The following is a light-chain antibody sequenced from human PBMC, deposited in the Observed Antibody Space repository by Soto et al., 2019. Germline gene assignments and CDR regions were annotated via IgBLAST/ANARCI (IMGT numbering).Light chain of an antibody. CDR2: GNS. J-gene: IGLJ2*01. CDR3: QSYDSSLSGDVV. V-gene: IGLV1-40*01. CDR1: SSNIGAGFD. Sequence: QSVLTQSPSVSGAPGQRVTLSCTGSSSNIGAGFDVHWYQHLPGTAPKVLIYGNSNRPSGVPDRFSGSKSGTSASLAITGLQAEDEADYYCQSYDSSLSGDVVFGGGTKLTVL.